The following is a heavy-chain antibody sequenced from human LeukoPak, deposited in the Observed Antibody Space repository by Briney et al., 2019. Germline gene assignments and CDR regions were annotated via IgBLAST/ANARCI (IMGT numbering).Heavy chain of an antibody. D-gene: IGHD5-24*01. CDR3: ARGVRWLQFVY. CDR1: GGSFSGYY. Sequence: PSETLSLTCAVYGGSFSGYYWSWIRQPPGKGLEWIGEINHSGSTNYNPSLKSRVTISVDTSKNQFSLKLSSVTAADTAVYYCARGVRWLQFVYWGQGTLATVSS. V-gene: IGHV4-34*01. CDR2: INHSGST. J-gene: IGHJ4*02.